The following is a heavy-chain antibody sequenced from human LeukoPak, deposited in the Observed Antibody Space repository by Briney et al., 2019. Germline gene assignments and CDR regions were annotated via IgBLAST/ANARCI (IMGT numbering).Heavy chain of an antibody. V-gene: IGHV4-31*03. D-gene: IGHD2-15*01. CDR1: GGSISSGGYY. CDR2: IYYSGST. CDR3: ARGCGSGGSCGEAFDI. Sequence: SETLSLTCTVSGGSISSGGYYWSWIRQHPGKGLEWIGYIYYSGSTYYNPSLKSRVTISVDTSKNQFSLKLSSVTAADTAVYYCARGCGSGGSCGEAFDIWGQGTMVTVSS. J-gene: IGHJ3*02.